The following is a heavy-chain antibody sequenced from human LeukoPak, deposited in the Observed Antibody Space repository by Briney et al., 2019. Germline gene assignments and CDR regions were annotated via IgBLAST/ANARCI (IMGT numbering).Heavy chain of an antibody. CDR2: IIPILGIA. J-gene: IGHJ5*02. V-gene: IGHV1-69*04. CDR1: GGTFSSYA. CDR3: ASQITMVRGVAPTFDP. Sequence: ASVKVSCKASGGTFSSYAISWVRQAPGQGLEWMGRIIPILGIANYAQKFQGRVTITADKSTSTAYMELSSLRSEDTAVYYCASQITMVRGVAPTFDPWGQGTLVTVSS. D-gene: IGHD3-10*01.